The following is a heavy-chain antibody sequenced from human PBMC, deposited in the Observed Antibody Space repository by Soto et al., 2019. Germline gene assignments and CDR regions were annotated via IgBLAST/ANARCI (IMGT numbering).Heavy chain of an antibody. D-gene: IGHD3-22*01. V-gene: IGHV1-69*01. CDR3: ARDRGNYDSSGYYCWFDP. CDR2: IIPIFGTA. CDR1: GGTFSSYA. J-gene: IGHJ5*02. Sequence: QVQLVQSGAEVKKPGSSVKVSCKASGGTFSSYAISWVRQAPGQGLEWMGGIIPIFGTANYAQKFQGRVTITADESTSTAYIELSSLRSEYTAVYYCARDRGNYDSSGYYCWFDPWGQGTLVTVSS.